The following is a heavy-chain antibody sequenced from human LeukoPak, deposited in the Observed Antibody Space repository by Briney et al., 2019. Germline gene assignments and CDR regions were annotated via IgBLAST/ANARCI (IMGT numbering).Heavy chain of an antibody. J-gene: IGHJ4*02. D-gene: IGHD2-2*01. CDR1: GYTFTGYY. CDR3: ARDRWRLCSDTSCYGDDY. Sequence: GASVKVSCKASGYTFTGYYMHWVRQAPGQGLEWMGWINPNSGATNYVQKFQDRVTMTRDTSTSTAYMEFIRLRSDDTAVYYCARDRWRLCSDTSCYGDDYWGQGTPVTVSS. V-gene: IGHV1-2*02. CDR2: INPNSGAT.